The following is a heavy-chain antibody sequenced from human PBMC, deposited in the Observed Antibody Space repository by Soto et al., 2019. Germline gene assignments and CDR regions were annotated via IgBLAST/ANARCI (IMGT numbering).Heavy chain of an antibody. CDR2: ISGSGRST. CDR3: AKGFGELFRDYGGYYDYGMDV. Sequence: EVQLLESGGGLVQPGGSLRLSCSASGFTFSSYAMSWVRQAPGKGLEWVSDISGSGRSTYYAESVKGRFTIFRDNTPNTLYLKLNRLRAEYTVIYYCAKGFGELFRDYGGYYDYGMDVWGQGTTVTAFS. D-gene: IGHD3-10*01. J-gene: IGHJ6*02. V-gene: IGHV3-23*01. CDR1: GFTFSSYA.